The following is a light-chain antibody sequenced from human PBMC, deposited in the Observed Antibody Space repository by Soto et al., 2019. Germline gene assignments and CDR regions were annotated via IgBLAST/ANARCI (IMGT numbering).Light chain of an antibody. J-gene: IGKJ1*01. CDR1: QTISSW. Sequence: IQMTQSPSTLSGSVGDRVTITCRASQTISSWLAWYQQKPGKAPKLLIYKASTLKSGLPSRFSGSGSRTEFTLTISSLQPDDCATYYCQHYNSYSEAFGQGTKVDIK. CDR2: KAS. CDR3: QHYNSYSEA. V-gene: IGKV1-5*03.